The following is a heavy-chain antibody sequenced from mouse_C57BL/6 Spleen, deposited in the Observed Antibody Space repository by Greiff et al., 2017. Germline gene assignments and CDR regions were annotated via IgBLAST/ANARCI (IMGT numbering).Heavy chain of an antibody. V-gene: IGHV1-81*01. D-gene: IGHD1-1*01. CDR3: ARSSTTVVGYYAMDY. J-gene: IGHJ4*01. CDR2: IYPRSGNT. CDR1: GYTFTSYG. Sequence: QVHVKQSGAELARPGASVKLSCKASGYTFTSYGISWVKQRTGQGLEWIGEIYPRSGNTYYNEKFKGKATLTADKSSSTAYMELRSLTSEDSAVYFCARSSTTVVGYYAMDYWGQGTSVTVSS.